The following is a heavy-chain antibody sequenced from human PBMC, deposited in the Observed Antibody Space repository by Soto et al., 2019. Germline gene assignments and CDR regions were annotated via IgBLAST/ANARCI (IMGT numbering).Heavy chain of an antibody. D-gene: IGHD3-3*01. CDR2: IYWDDDK. Sequence: QITLKESGPTLVKPTQTLTLTCTFSGFSLSTSGVGVGWIRQPPGKALEWLALIYWDDDKRYSPSLKSRRTNTKDTSKNQVVRTMTNMDPVDTATYYCAHRPMGDFWSSYSENWFDPWVQGTLVTVSS. J-gene: IGHJ5*02. CDR3: AHRPMGDFWSSYSENWFDP. V-gene: IGHV2-5*02. CDR1: GFSLSTSGVG.